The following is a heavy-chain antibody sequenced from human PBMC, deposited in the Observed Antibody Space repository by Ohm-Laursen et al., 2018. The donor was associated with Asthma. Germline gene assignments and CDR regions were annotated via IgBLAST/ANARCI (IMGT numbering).Heavy chain of an antibody. J-gene: IGHJ4*02. Sequence: GSLRLSCTASGYTFSRYSIHWVRQVPGKGLECVAVISGSGDNTFYADSVKGRFTISRDPSKSTLSLQMNSLTPEDTAIYYCAKVIWVGQLSPFDYWGQGTPVTVSS. CDR1: GYTFSRYS. CDR2: ISGSGDNT. D-gene: IGHD3-10*01. CDR3: AKVIWVGQLSPFDY. V-gene: IGHV3-23*01.